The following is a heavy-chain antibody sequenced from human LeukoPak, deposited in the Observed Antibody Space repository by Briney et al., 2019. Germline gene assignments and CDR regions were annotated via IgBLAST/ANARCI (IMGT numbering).Heavy chain of an antibody. Sequence: SETLSLTCTVSGGSISSYYWSWIRQPPGKGLEWIGYIYYSGSTNYKPSLKSRVTISVDTSKNQFSLKLSSVNAADTAVYYCARVGGTMVRGLRDWGQGTLVTVSS. J-gene: IGHJ4*02. CDR1: GGSISSYY. CDR2: IYYSGST. V-gene: IGHV4-59*01. D-gene: IGHD3-10*01. CDR3: ARVGGTMVRGLRD.